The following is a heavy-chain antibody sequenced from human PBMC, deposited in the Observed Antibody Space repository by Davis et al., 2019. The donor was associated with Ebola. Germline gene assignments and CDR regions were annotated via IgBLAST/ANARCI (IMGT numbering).Heavy chain of an antibody. CDR1: GGTFSSYA. CDR3: ARDGFDDFWSGYHYGMDV. D-gene: IGHD3-3*01. CDR2: IIPIFGTA. Sequence: SVKVSCKASGGTFSSYAISWVRQAPGQGLEWMGGIIPIFGTANYAQKFQGRVTITADESTSTAYMELSSLRSEDTAVYYCARDGFDDFWSGYHYGMDVWGQGTTVTVSS. V-gene: IGHV1-69*13. J-gene: IGHJ6*02.